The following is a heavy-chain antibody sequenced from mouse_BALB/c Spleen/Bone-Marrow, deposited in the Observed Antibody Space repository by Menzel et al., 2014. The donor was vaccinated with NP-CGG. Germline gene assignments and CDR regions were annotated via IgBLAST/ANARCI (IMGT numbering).Heavy chain of an antibody. D-gene: IGHD1-1*01. J-gene: IGHJ2*01. Sequence: VMLVESGPGLVAPSQSLSITCTVSGFSLTSYGVHWVRQPPGKGLEWQGVIWAGGSTNYNSALMSRLSIRKDNSKSQVYLKMISLQTDDTAMYYCAIFITTVEDYYDYWGQGTTLTVSS. CDR1: GFSLTSYG. CDR2: IWAGGST. CDR3: AIFITTVEDYYDY. V-gene: IGHV2-9*02.